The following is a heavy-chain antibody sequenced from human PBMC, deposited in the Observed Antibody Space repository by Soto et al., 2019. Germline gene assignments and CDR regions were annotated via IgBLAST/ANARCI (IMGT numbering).Heavy chain of an antibody. J-gene: IGHJ6*02. CDR1: GGTFSSYA. V-gene: IGHV1-69*13. CDR2: IIPIFGTA. Sequence: SVKVSCKASGGTFSSYAISWVRQAPGQGLEWMGGIIPIFGTANYAQKFQGRVTITADESTSTAYMELSSLRSEDTAVYYCASRSDGVVAATPGYYYGMDVWGQGTTVTVSS. D-gene: IGHD2-15*01. CDR3: ASRSDGVVAATPGYYYGMDV.